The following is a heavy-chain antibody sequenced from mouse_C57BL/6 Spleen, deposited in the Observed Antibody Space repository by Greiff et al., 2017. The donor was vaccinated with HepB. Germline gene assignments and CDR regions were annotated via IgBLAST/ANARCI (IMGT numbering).Heavy chain of an antibody. CDR3: ARAGDSGEYYYAMDY. CDR2: INPNNGGT. D-gene: IGHD2-13*01. Sequence: VQLQQSGPELVKPGASVKIPCKASGYTFTDYNMDWVKQSHGKSLEWIGDINPNNGGTIYNQKFKGKATLTVDKSSSTAYMELRSLTSEDTAVYYCARAGDSGEYYYAMDYCGQGTSVTVSS. J-gene: IGHJ4*01. CDR1: GYTFTDYN. V-gene: IGHV1-18*01.